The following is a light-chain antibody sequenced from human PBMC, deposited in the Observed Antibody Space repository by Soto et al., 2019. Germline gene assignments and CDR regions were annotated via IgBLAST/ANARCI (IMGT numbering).Light chain of an antibody. CDR2: EVS. J-gene: IGLJ1*01. CDR1: SSGVGSYNR. Sequence: QSVLTQPPSVSGSPGQSVTISCTGTSSGVGSYNRVSWYQQPPGTAPKLMIYEVSNRPSGVPDRFSGSKSGNTASLTISGLQAEDEADYYCSLYTSSRGGYVFGTGTKVTVL. CDR3: SLYTSSRGGYV. V-gene: IGLV2-18*01.